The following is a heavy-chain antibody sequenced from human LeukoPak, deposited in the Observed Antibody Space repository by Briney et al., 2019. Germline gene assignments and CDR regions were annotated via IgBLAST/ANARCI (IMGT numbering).Heavy chain of an antibody. Sequence: GGSLRLSCAASGFTVSSNYLSWVRQAPGKGLEWVSPIYSGGSTYYSDSVTGRFTLSRDNSKKTLYLQMNSLRAEDTAVYYFARDGAVLTVYYDYWGQGTLVTVS. CDR1: GFTVSSNY. D-gene: IGHD3-9*01. CDR2: IYSGGST. V-gene: IGHV3-66*01. J-gene: IGHJ4*02. CDR3: ARDGAVLTVYYDY.